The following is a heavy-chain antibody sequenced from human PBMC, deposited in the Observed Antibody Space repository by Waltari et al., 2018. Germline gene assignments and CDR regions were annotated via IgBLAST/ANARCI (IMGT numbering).Heavy chain of an antibody. CDR1: GYTFTSYA. CDR3: AGPGEAIFGGYYYGMDV. CDR2: INAGNGNT. J-gene: IGHJ6*02. Sequence: QVQLVQSGAEVKKPGASVKVSCKASGYTFTSYAMHWVRQAPGQRLEWMGWINAGNGNTKYSQKFHGRVTITSETSANTAYMELSSLRSEDTAVYYWAGPGEAIFGGYYYGMDVWGQGTTVTVSS. D-gene: IGHD3-3*01. V-gene: IGHV1-3*01.